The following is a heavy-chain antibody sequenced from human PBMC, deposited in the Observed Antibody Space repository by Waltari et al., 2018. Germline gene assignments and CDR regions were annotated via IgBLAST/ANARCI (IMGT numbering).Heavy chain of an antibody. CDR1: GFTFITYA. CDR2: LYSDGTT. CDR3: ANRGLDYGDQGKDY. V-gene: IGHV3-23*03. J-gene: IGHJ4*02. Sequence: EVQLVESGGGSVQPGGSLRLSCAASGFTFITYAMTWVRQAPGKGLEWVSLLYSDGTTYYADSVKGRFSVSRDNSKNTLYLQMNSLRVEDTAIYYCANRGLDYGDQGKDYWGQGTLVTVSS. D-gene: IGHD4-17*01.